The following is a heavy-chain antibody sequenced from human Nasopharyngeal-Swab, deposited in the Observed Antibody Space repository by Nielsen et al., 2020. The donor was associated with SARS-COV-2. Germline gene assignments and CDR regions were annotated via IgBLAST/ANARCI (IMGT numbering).Heavy chain of an antibody. CDR3: ARVVSYYYGMDV. CDR2: LWYDGSNK. D-gene: IGHD3-22*01. Sequence: GGSLRLSCAASGFTFSSYGMHWVRQAPGKGLEWVAVLWYDGSNKYYADSVKGRFTISRDNSKNTLYLQSNSLRAEDTAVYYCARVVSYYYGMDVWGQGTTVTVSS. CDR1: GFTFSSYG. V-gene: IGHV3-33*01. J-gene: IGHJ6*02.